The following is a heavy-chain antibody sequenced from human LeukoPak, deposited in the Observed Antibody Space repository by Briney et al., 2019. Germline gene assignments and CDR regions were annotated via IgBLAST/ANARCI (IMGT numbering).Heavy chain of an antibody. J-gene: IGHJ4*02. Sequence: GGSLRLSCAASGFMFNGYSMTWVRQAPGKGLEWVSYISGGSDYIFYTDSVKGRFTISRDNAKKSLYLQLNSLRVEDTAVYYCAKDSSTSSSNYWGQGTLVTVSS. CDR3: AKDSSTSSSNY. D-gene: IGHD6-6*01. V-gene: IGHV3-21*01. CDR1: GFMFNGYS. CDR2: ISGGSDYI.